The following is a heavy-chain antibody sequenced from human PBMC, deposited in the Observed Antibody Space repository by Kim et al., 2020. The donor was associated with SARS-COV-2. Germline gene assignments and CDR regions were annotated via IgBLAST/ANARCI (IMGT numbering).Heavy chain of an antibody. CDR2: INPSGDST. Sequence: ASVKVSCKASGYIFTTYYIHWVRQAPGQGLEWMGIINPSGDSTYYAQKFQGRVTMTRDTSTSTVYMELSSLRSEDTAVYYCASSSCRGGSCYSGLADHWGQGTLVTVSP. CDR3: ASSSCRGGSCYSGLADH. J-gene: IGHJ4*02. V-gene: IGHV1-46*01. D-gene: IGHD2-15*01. CDR1: GYIFTTYY.